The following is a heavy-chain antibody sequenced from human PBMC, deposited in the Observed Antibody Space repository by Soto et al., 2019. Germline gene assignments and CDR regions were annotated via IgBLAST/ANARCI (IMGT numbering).Heavy chain of an antibody. V-gene: IGHV3-48*02. CDR2: ISSSSSTI. Sequence: EVQLVESGGGLVQPGGSLRLSCAASGFTFSSYSMNWVRQAPGKGLEWVSYISSSSSTIYYADSVKGRFTISRDNAKNSLYLQMNSLRDEDTAVYYCARGGYSSGWRPKGAFDIWGQGTMVTVSS. D-gene: IGHD6-19*01. CDR1: GFTFSSYS. J-gene: IGHJ3*02. CDR3: ARGGYSSGWRPKGAFDI.